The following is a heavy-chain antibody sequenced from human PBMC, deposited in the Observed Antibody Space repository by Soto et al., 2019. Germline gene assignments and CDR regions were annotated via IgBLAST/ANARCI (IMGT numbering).Heavy chain of an antibody. J-gene: IGHJ6*02. CDR2: IYYSGST. CDR1: GGSISSGCYY. D-gene: IGHD2-8*01. V-gene: IGHV4-31*03. CDR3: ARGLLNDYDYYGMDV. Sequence: QVQLQESGPGLVKPSQTLSLTCTVSGGSISSGCYYWSWIRQHPGKGLEWIEYIYYSGSTYYNPSLKSRVTISVDTSKNQFSLKLSSVTAADTAVYYCARGLLNDYDYYGMDVWGQGTTVTVSS.